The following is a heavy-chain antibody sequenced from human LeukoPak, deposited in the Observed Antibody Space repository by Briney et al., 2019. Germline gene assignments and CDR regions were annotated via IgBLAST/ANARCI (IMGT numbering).Heavy chain of an antibody. V-gene: IGHV3-21*01. CDR2: ISSSSSYI. CDR1: GFTFSSYS. D-gene: IGHD2-8*02. J-gene: IGHJ4*02. Sequence: PGGSLRLSCAASGFTFSSYSINWVRQAPGKGLEWVSSISSSSSYIYYADSVKGRFTISRDNAKNSLYLQMNSLRAEDTAVYYCARDGYCTGGVCYRKVDYWGQGTLVTVSS. CDR3: ARDGYCTGGVCYRKVDY.